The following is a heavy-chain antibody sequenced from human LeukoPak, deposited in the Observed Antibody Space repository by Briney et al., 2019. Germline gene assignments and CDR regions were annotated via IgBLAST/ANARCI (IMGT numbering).Heavy chain of an antibody. CDR1: GYTFTSYG. CDR3: ARAPVSMVRGVIEYYYYMDV. CDR2: ISAYNGNT. V-gene: IGHV1-18*01. J-gene: IGHJ6*03. D-gene: IGHD3-10*01. Sequence: ASVKVSCKASGYTFTSYGISWVRQAPGQGLEWMGWISAYNGNTNYAQKLQGRVTMTTDTSTSTAYMELRSLRSVDTAVYYCARAPVSMVRGVIEYYYYMDVWGKGTTVTISS.